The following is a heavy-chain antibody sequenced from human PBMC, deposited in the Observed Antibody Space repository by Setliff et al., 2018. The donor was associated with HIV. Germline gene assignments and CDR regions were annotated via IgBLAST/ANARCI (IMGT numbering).Heavy chain of an antibody. CDR3: ARHRDGGTYPLDY. CDR2: IYHSGST. J-gene: IGHJ4*02. Sequence: SETLSLTCIVSGGSISPTNYCWGWIRQTPGQGLEWIASIYHSGSTYYNPSLKSRVIISVDTSKNQFSLKLNAVTAADTAIYYCARHRDGGTYPLDYWGQGTLVTVSS. V-gene: IGHV4-39*01. CDR1: GGSISPTNYC. D-gene: IGHD1-26*01.